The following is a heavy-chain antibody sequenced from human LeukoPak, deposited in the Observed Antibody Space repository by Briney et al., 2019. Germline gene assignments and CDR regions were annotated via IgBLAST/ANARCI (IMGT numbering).Heavy chain of an antibody. CDR1: GGSISSYY. CDR2: IYTSGNT. V-gene: IGHV4-4*07. Sequence: SETLSLTCTVSGGSISSYYWSWIRQPAGKGLEWIGHIYTSGNTNYNPSLKSRVTMSVDTSKNQFSLKLRSVTATDTAVYYCARDGYYFDSSGYYFWGQGTLVTVSS. CDR3: ARDGYYFDSSGYYF. J-gene: IGHJ4*02. D-gene: IGHD3-22*01.